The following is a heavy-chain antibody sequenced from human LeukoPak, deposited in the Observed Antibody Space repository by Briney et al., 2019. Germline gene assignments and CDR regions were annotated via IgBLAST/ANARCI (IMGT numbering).Heavy chain of an antibody. CDR3: ARHLKKDGYSYYFDY. CDR1: GGSISTYY. D-gene: IGHD5-24*01. J-gene: IGHJ4*02. CDR2: ISDSGST. V-gene: IGHV4-59*08. Sequence: SETESLTCTVSGGSISTYYWSRIRQPPGKGLEWIGFISDSGSTDYNPSLTSRVAISVDTSKNQFSLRLSSVTAADTAVYYCARHLKKDGYSYYFDYWGQGTLVTVSS.